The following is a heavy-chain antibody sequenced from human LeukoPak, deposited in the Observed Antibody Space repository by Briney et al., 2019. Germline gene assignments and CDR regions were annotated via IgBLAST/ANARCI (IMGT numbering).Heavy chain of an antibody. CDR2: IKQDGSEK. Sequence: GGSLRLSCAASGFTFSSYWMSWVRQAPGKGLEWVANIKQDGSEKYYVDSVKGRFTISRDNAKNSVYLQMNSLRAEDTAVYYCARALKQWLVRDAFDIWGQGTMVTVSS. CDR3: ARALKQWLVRDAFDI. J-gene: IGHJ3*02. CDR1: GFTFSSYW. V-gene: IGHV3-7*01. D-gene: IGHD6-19*01.